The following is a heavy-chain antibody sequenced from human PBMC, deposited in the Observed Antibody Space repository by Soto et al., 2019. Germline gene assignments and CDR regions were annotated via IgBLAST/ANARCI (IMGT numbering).Heavy chain of an antibody. CDR3: ARRDMLTGYVYFDY. D-gene: IGHD3-9*01. CDR1: GYTFTKYW. Sequence: PGESLKISCQASGYTFTKYWVGWMRQMPGKGLEWMGIIYPDDSDTRYSPSFQGHVTISADKSISTAYLQWSSLKASDSATYYCARRDMLTGYVYFDYWGQGTLVTVSS. V-gene: IGHV5-51*01. CDR2: IYPDDSDT. J-gene: IGHJ4*02.